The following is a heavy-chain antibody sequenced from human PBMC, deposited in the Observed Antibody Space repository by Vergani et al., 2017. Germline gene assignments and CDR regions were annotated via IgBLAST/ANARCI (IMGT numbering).Heavy chain of an antibody. CDR2: ISRNSNSI. CDR3: AKDLGTSSGGGWFDP. D-gene: IGHD6-6*01. V-gene: IGHV3-9*02. J-gene: IGHJ5*02. Sequence: EVQLEESGGGLVLPGRSLRLSCVASGFTSAGYAMHWVRQAPGTCLEWVAGISRNSNSIGYADSVKGRFTISRDNAKNSLYLQMKSLRAEDTALYYCAKDLGTSSGGGWFDPWGQGTLVTVSS. CDR1: GFTSAGYA.